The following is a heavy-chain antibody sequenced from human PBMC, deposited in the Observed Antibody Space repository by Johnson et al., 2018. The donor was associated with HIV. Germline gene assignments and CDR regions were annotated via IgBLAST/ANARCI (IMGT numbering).Heavy chain of an antibody. Sequence: QVLLVESGGGVVQTGRSLRLSCAASGFIFSSYAMHWVRQAPGEGLEWVSVIYSGGSTYYADSVKGRFTISRDNSKNTLYLQMNSLRAEDTAVYYCAKDRRQSSWELLDDAFDIWGQGTMVTVSS. D-gene: IGHD1-26*01. V-gene: IGHV3-NL1*01. CDR2: IYSGGST. CDR3: AKDRRQSSWELLDDAFDI. CDR1: GFIFSSYA. J-gene: IGHJ3*02.